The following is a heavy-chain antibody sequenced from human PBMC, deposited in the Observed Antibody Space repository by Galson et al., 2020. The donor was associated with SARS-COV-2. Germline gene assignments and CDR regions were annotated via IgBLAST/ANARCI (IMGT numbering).Heavy chain of an antibody. Sequence: GGSLRLSCAASGFTFSSYAMHWVRQAPGKGLEWVAVISYDGSNKYYADSVKGRFTISRDNSKNTLYLQMNSLRAEDTAVYYCASEDLLHHAFDIWGQGTMVTVSS. V-gene: IGHV3-30*04. CDR1: GFTFSSYA. J-gene: IGHJ3*02. D-gene: IGHD3-3*01. CDR3: ASEDLLHHAFDI. CDR2: ISYDGSNK.